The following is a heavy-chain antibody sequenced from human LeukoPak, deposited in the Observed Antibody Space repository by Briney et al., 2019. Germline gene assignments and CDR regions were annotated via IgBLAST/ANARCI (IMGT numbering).Heavy chain of an antibody. CDR1: GYTFTAYY. Sequence: ASVKVSCKASGYTFTAYYIHWVRQAPGQGLEWMGWINPNSGGTSYAQKFQGRVSLTRDTSISTAYMELSRLRSDDTAVYYCAKARGLYCSSTSCYDCDVWGKGTTVTVSS. V-gene: IGHV1-2*02. CDR3: AKARGLYCSSTSCYDCDV. J-gene: IGHJ6*04. D-gene: IGHD2-2*01. CDR2: INPNSGGT.